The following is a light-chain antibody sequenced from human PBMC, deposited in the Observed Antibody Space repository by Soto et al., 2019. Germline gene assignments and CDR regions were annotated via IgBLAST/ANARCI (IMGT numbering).Light chain of an antibody. J-gene: IGLJ2*01. V-gene: IGLV2-11*01. CDR2: DVS. CDR3: CSYTGSVTFVV. CDR1: SADVGVSNY. Sequence: QSVLTQPRSVSGSPGQSVTISCTGTSADVGVSNYVSWYQQHPDKAPKLLIFDVSQRPSGVPDRFSGSKSGNTASLTISGLRADDEADYYCCSYTGSVTFVVFGGGTKLTVL.